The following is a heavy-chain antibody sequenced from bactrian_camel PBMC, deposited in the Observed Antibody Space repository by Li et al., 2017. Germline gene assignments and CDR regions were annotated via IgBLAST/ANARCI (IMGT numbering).Heavy chain of an antibody. CDR2: INSGGGGT. CDR1: GFTLSTSD. CDR3: AKDRLLFRLLVPGYEYDY. V-gene: IGHV3S40*01. D-gene: IGHD3*01. Sequence: EVQLVESGGGLVQPGGSLRLSCAASGFTLSTSDMSWLRQAPGKGLEWVSAINSGGGGTYLADSVKGRFTTSRDNAKNTLYLQLNNLKTEDTARYYCAKDRLLFRLLVPGYEYDYWGQGTQV. J-gene: IGHJ4*01.